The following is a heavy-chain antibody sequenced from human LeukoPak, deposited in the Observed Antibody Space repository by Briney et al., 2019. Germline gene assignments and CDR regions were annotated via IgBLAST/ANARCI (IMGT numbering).Heavy chain of an antibody. CDR2: IYPSDSDT. Sequence: GESLKISCQGSEYSFATYWIAWLRQMPGKGLEWMGIIYPSDSDTRYSPSFQGQVTISADKSVKTAYLQWSSLKASDTAMYYCARPLQGIVGAAGFDYWGQGTLVTVSS. V-gene: IGHV5-51*01. J-gene: IGHJ4*02. CDR1: EYSFATYW. CDR3: ARPLQGIVGAAGFDY. D-gene: IGHD1-26*01.